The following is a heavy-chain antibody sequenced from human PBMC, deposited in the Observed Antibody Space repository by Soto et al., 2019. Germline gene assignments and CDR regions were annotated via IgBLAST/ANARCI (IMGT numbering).Heavy chain of an antibody. D-gene: IGHD6-13*01. CDR1: GFTFSSYG. CDR2: IWYDGSNK. V-gene: IGHV3-33*01. CDR3: ARETPYYAGYSSSWYPYNWFDP. J-gene: IGHJ5*02. Sequence: GGSLRLSCAASGFTFSSYGMHWVRQAPGKGLEWVAVIWYDGSNKYYADSVKGRFTISRDNSKNTLYLQMNSLRAEDTAVYYCARETPYYAGYSSSWYPYNWFDPWGQGTLVTVSS.